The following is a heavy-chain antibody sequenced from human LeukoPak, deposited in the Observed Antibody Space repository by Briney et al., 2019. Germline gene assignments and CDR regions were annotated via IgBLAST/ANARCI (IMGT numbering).Heavy chain of an antibody. V-gene: IGHV4-59*01. CDR2: IYYSGNT. CDR3: SCGEYGDAIGY. J-gene: IGHJ4*02. D-gene: IGHD4-17*01. Sequence: TSETLSLTCTVSGGSISSYYWSWIRQPPGKGLEWIGYIYYSGNTNYNPSLKSRVTISVDTSKNQFSLKLSSVTAADTAVYYCSCGEYGDAIGYWGQGTLVTGSS. CDR1: GGSISSYY.